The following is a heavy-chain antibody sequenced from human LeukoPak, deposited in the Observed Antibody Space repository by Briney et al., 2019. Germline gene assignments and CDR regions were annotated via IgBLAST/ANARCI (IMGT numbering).Heavy chain of an antibody. V-gene: IGHV4-34*01. CDR3: ARGWTRGYYGSGSYYPWFDP. Sequence: SETLSLTCAVYGGSFSGYYWSWIRQPPGKGLEWIGEINHSGSTNYNPSLKSRVTISVDTSKNQFSLKLSSVTAADTAVYYCARGWTRGYYGSGSYYPWFDPWGQGTLVTVSS. J-gene: IGHJ5*02. CDR1: GGSFSGYY. CDR2: INHSGST. D-gene: IGHD3-10*01.